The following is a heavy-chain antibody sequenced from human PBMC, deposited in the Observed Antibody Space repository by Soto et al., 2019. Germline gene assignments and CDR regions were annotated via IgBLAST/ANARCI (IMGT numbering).Heavy chain of an antibody. CDR1: GYTFTNYA. D-gene: IGHD3-22*01. V-gene: IGHV1-3*01. J-gene: IGHJ6*02. Sequence: ASVKVSCKASGYTFTNYAIHWVRQAPGQRLEWMGWINAGNGNRKYSQRFQGRVTVTRDTSASTAYMELSSLRSEDTAVSYCARRLYYYDSSAYEDGMDVWGQGTTVTVSS. CDR2: INAGNGNR. CDR3: ARRLYYYDSSAYEDGMDV.